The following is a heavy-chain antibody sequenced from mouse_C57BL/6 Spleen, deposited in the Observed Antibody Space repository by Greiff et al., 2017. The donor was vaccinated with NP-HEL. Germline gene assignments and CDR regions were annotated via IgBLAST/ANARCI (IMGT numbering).Heavy chain of an antibody. V-gene: IGHV3-6*01. CDR3: ARGEITTANWYFDV. CDR2: ISYDGSN. CDR1: GYSITSGYY. Sequence: EVKLQESGPGLVKPSQSLSLTCSVTGYSITSGYYWNWIRQFPGNKLEWMGYISYDGSNNYNPSLKNRISITRDTSKNQFFLKLNSVTTEDTATYYCARGEITTANWYFDVWGTGTTVTVSS. J-gene: IGHJ1*03. D-gene: IGHD2-4*01.